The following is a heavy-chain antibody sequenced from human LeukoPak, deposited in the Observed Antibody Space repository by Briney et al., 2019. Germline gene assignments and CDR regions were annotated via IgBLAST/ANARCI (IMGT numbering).Heavy chain of an antibody. J-gene: IGHJ4*02. V-gene: IGHV3-7*01. CDR3: ARARSPQYYYDSSGYLDY. CDR1: GFTFSSYW. D-gene: IGHD3-22*01. Sequence: PGGSLRISCAASGFTFSSYWMSWVRQAPGKGLEWVANIKQDGSEKYYVDSVKGRFTISRDNAKNSLYLQMNSLRAEDTAVYYCARARSPQYYYDSSGYLDYWGQGTLVTVSS. CDR2: IKQDGSEK.